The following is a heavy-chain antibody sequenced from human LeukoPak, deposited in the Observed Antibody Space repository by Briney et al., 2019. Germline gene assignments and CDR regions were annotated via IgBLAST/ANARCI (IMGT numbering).Heavy chain of an antibody. CDR1: GGSISSGGYS. V-gene: IGHV4-30-2*01. Sequence: SSETLSLTCAASGGSISSGGYSWSWIRQPPGKGLEWIGYIYHSGSTYYNPSLKSRVTISVDRSKNQFSLKLSSVTAADTAVYYCAREDCSSTSCSFDYWGQGTLVTVSS. CDR3: AREDCSSTSCSFDY. D-gene: IGHD2-2*01. J-gene: IGHJ4*02. CDR2: IYHSGST.